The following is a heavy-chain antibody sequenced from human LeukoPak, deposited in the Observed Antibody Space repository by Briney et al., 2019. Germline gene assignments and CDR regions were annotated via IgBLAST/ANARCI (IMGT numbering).Heavy chain of an antibody. CDR2: IAYDGSNK. V-gene: IGHV3-30*03. Sequence: GGSLRLSCAASGFTFSTYGMHWVRQAPGKGLEWVAVIAYDGSNKYYADSVKGRFTISRDNSKNTLYLQMNSLRAEDTAVYYCARDLGRLFVGMDVWGQGTTVTVSS. D-gene: IGHD3/OR15-3a*01. J-gene: IGHJ6*02. CDR3: ARDLGRLFVGMDV. CDR1: GFTFSTYG.